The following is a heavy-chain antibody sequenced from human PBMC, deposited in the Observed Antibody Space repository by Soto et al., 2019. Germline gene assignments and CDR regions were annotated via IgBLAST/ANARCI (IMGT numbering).Heavy chain of an antibody. CDR2: INHSGST. V-gene: IGHV4-34*01. J-gene: IGHJ5*02. Sequence: TLSLTCAVYGGSFSGYYWSWIRQPPGKGLEWIGEINHSGSTNYNPSLKSRVTISVDTSKNQFSLKLSSVTAADTAVYYCARRRMVRGVIMRSRWFDPWGQGTLVTSPQ. D-gene: IGHD3-10*01. CDR1: GGSFSGYY. CDR3: ARRRMVRGVIMRSRWFDP.